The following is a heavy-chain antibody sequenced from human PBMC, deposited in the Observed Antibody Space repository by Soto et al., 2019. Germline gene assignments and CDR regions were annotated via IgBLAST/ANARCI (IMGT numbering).Heavy chain of an antibody. D-gene: IGHD1-26*01. CDR2: ISSSGSTI. J-gene: IGHJ5*02. CDR3: ARVGATDWFDP. Sequence: GGSLRLSCAASGFTFSSYEMNWVRQAPGKGLEWVSYISSSGSTIYYADSVKGRFTISRDNAKNSLYLQMNSLRAEDTAVYYCARVGATDWFDPWGQGTLVTVSS. CDR1: GFTFSSYE. V-gene: IGHV3-48*03.